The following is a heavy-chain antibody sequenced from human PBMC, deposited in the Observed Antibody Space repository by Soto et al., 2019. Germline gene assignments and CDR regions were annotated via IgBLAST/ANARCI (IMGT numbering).Heavy chain of an antibody. D-gene: IGHD1-20*01. V-gene: IGHV3-7*01. CDR3: ARDWVPLLYNWNGVYYFDY. CDR2: IKQDGSEK. Sequence: GGSLRLSCAASGFTFSSYWMSWVRQAPGKGLEWVANIKQDGSEKYYVDSVKGRFTISRDNAKNSLYLQMNSLRAEDTAVYYCARDWVPLLYNWNGVYYFDYWGQGTLVTVSS. CDR1: GFTFSSYW. J-gene: IGHJ4*02.